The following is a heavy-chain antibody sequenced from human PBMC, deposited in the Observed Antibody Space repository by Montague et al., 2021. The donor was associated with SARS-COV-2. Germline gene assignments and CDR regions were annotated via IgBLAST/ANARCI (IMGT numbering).Heavy chain of an antibody. V-gene: IGHV4-34*01. CDR3: ASLTLGYCSSSSCYSDCFDP. CDR2: INHSAST. Sequence: SETLSLTCAVYGGSFSGYYWSWIRQPPGKGLEWIGEINHSASTNYNPSLRSRVTISVDTSKNRFFLNLSSVSGADTAVYYCASLTLGYCSSSSCYSDCFDPWGPGTLVTVSS. J-gene: IGHJ5*02. D-gene: IGHD2-2*02. CDR1: GGSFSGYY.